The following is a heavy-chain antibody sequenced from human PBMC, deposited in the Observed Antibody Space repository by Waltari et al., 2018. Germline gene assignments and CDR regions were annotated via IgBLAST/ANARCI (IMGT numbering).Heavy chain of an antibody. J-gene: IGHJ4*02. Sequence: EVQLVESGGGLVQPGRSLRLSCAASGFPFDDYAMHWVRQAPGGGLEGVVGISGNGGSIGYVDGGKGRSTITGENAKNSLEMQMNSLRAEDTALYYCAIILTGQDETDYWGQGTLVTVSS. CDR3: AIILTGQDETDY. CDR1: GFPFDDYA. D-gene: IGHD3-9*01. V-gene: IGHV3-9*01. CDR2: ISGNGGSI.